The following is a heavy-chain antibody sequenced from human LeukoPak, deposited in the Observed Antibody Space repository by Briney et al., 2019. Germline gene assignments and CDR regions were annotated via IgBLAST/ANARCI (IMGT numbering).Heavy chain of an antibody. J-gene: IGHJ3*02. CDR3: ARRDFDSSGGYAFDI. Sequence: GYSLTISCKRSGYRFTPYCIGCVRQMPGKGLEWLGVIYPSDSDTRYSPSFQGQVTISADKSISTAYLQWNSLKASDTAMYYCARRDFDSSGGYAFDIWGQGTMVTLSS. D-gene: IGHD3-22*01. CDR2: IYPSDSDT. CDR1: GYRFTPYC. V-gene: IGHV5-51*01.